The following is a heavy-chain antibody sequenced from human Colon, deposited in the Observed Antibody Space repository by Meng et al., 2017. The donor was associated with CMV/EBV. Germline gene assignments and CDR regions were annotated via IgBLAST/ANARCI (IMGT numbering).Heavy chain of an antibody. J-gene: IGHJ5*02. D-gene: IGHD2-2*01. V-gene: IGHV1-2*02. Sequence: ASVKVSCKASGYTFTGYHIHWVRQAPGRGLEWVGWINPKNGDTDYAQKFQGRVTMTRDTSISTAYMEVSSLTSDDTAVYFCARDYGSSIIGEASWGQGTLVTVSS. CDR1: GYTFTGYH. CDR2: INPKNGDT. CDR3: ARDYGSSIIGEAS.